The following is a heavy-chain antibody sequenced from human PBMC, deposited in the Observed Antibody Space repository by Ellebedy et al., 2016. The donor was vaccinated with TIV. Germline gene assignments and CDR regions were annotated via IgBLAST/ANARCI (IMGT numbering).Heavy chain of an antibody. CDR2: MNQVGSEK. J-gene: IGHJ4*02. V-gene: IGHV3-7*03. Sequence: GESLKISCAASGFTFTTYWVSWVRQAPGKGLEWVAKMNQVGSEKYYVDSVKGRFTISRDNDQNSLYLHMNNLRAEDTAVYYCARDPNSPGDTGYGDYWGQGVVVTVST. CDR3: ARDPNSPGDTGYGDY. CDR1: GFTFTTYW. D-gene: IGHD5-12*01.